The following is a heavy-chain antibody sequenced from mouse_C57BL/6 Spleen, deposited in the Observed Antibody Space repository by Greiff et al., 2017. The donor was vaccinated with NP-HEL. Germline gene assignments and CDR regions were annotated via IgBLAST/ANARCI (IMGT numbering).Heavy chain of an antibody. CDR3: ARSITTVVAGDY. CDR2: INPNNGGT. J-gene: IGHJ2*01. D-gene: IGHD1-1*01. CDR1: GYTFTDYY. V-gene: IGHV1-26*01. Sequence: VQLQQSGPELVKPGASVKISCKASGYTFTDYYMNWVKQSHGKSLEWIGDINPNNGGTSYNQKFKGKATLTVDKSSSTAYMELRSLTSEDSAVYYCARSITTVVAGDYWGQGTTLTVSS.